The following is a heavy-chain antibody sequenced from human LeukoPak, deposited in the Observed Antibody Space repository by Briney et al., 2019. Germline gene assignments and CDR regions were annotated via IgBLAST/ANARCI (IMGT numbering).Heavy chain of an antibody. D-gene: IGHD3-22*01. V-gene: IGHV3-15*01. CDR3: TTDPTFYYDSSGYRN. Sequence: GGSLRLSCAASGFTFSSYAMSWVRQAPGKGLEWVGRIKSKTRGGTTDYASPVKGRFTILRDDSGNTMYLQMNSLKTEDTAVYYCTTDPTFYYDSSGYRNWGQGTLVTVSS. CDR2: IKSKTRGGTT. J-gene: IGHJ4*02. CDR1: GFTFSSYA.